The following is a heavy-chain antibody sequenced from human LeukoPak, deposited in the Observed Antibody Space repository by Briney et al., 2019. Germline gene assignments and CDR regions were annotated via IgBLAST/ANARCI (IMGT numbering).Heavy chain of an antibody. Sequence: PGRSLRLSCAASGFTFDDYAMHWVRQAPGKGLEWVSGISWNSGSIGHADSVKGRFTISRDNAKNSLYLQMNSLRAEDMALYYCAKGGAVADFFDYWGQGTLVTVSS. V-gene: IGHV3-9*03. CDR3: AKGGAVADFFDY. CDR2: ISWNSGSI. CDR1: GFTFDDYA. J-gene: IGHJ4*02. D-gene: IGHD6-19*01.